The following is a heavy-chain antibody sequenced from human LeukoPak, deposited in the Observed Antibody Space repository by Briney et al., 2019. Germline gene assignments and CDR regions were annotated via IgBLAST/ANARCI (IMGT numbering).Heavy chain of an antibody. CDR3: ARRGGSYFGAGFDAFDI. D-gene: IGHD1-26*01. Sequence: SETLSLTCTVSGGSISSYYWSWVRQPPGKGLEWIGYIYTSGSTNYNPSLKSRVTISVDTSKNQFSLKLSSVTAADTAVYYCARRGGSYFGAGFDAFDIWGQGTMVTVSS. V-gene: IGHV4-4*09. CDR1: GGSISSYY. J-gene: IGHJ3*02. CDR2: IYTSGST.